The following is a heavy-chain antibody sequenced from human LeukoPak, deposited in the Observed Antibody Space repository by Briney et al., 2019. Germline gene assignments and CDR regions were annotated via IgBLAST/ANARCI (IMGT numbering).Heavy chain of an antibody. Sequence: GGSLRLSCAASGFTFSSYSMNWVRPAPGKGLEWVSYISSSSSTIYYADSVKGRFTIYRDNAKNSLYLQMNSLRAEDTAVYYCARGRVGAMYYFDYWGQGTLVTVSS. J-gene: IGHJ4*02. D-gene: IGHD1-26*01. CDR2: ISSSSSTI. CDR1: GFTFSSYS. CDR3: ARGRVGAMYYFDY. V-gene: IGHV3-48*01.